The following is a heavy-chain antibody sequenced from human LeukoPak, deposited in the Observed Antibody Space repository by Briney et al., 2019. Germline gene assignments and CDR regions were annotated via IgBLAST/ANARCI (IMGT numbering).Heavy chain of an antibody. V-gene: IGHV4-34*01. J-gene: IGHJ4*02. CDR2: INHSGST. CDR3: ARVLRRRRCTNGVCQREYYFDY. CDR1: GGSFSGYY. D-gene: IGHD2-8*01. Sequence: SETLSLTCAVYGGSFSGYYWSWIRQPPGKGLEWIGEINHSGSTNYNPSLKSRVTISVDTSKNQFSLKLSSVTAADTAVYYCARVLRRRRCTNGVCQREYYFDYWGQGTLVTVSS.